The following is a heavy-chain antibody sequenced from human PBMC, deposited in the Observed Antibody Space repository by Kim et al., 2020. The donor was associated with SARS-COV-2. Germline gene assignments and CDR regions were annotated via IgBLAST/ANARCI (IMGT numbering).Heavy chain of an antibody. CDR1: GFTFSSYA. J-gene: IGHJ5*02. Sequence: GGSLRLSCAASGFTFSSYAMSWVRQAPGKGLEWVSAISGSGGSTYYADSVKGRFTISRDNSKNTLYLQMNSLRAEDTAVYYCAKGYCSSTSCPNWFDPWGQGTLVTVSS. CDR2: ISGSGGST. D-gene: IGHD2-2*01. CDR3: AKGYCSSTSCPNWFDP. V-gene: IGHV3-23*01.